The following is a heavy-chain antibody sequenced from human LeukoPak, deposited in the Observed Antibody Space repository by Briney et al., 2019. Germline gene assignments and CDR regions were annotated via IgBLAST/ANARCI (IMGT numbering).Heavy chain of an antibody. CDR2: ISWNSGSI. D-gene: IGHD6-19*01. J-gene: IGHJ4*02. CDR1: GFTFDDYA. V-gene: IGHV3-9*01. CDR3: AKDLRYSSGWYGGFDY. Sequence: GGSLRLSCAASGFTFDDYAMHWVRQAPGKGLEWVSGISWNSGSIGYADSVNGRFTISRDNAKNSLYLQMNSLRAEDTALYYCAKDLRYSSGWYGGFDYWGQGTLVTVSS.